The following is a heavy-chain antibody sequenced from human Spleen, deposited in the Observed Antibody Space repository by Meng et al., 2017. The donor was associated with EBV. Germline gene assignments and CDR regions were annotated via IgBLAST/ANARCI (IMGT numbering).Heavy chain of an antibody. CDR1: GGTFSSYG. D-gene: IGHD1-26*01. CDR3: AREGGGLLVGVTNVYAH. V-gene: IGHV1-69*01. CDR2: IIPIFGTT. J-gene: IGHJ4*02. Sequence: QVQLPQSGAEGKKPASSVKVSGKASGGTFSSYGINWLRQAPGQGLEWMGGIIPIFGTTNYAQKFQGRVTITADESTSTAYMELSSLTSEDTAVYYCAREGGGLLVGVTNVYAHWGQGTLVTVSS.